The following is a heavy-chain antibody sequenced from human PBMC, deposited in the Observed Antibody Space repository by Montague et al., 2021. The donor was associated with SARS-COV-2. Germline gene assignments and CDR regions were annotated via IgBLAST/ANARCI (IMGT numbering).Heavy chain of an antibody. Sequence: SLRLSCAASGFTFSDYWMHWVRQAPRKGLVWVSRIKGDGTNTIYADSVKGRFAISRDNAQNTVYLQMSSLRAEDAAVYYCVRDGDHWDFDYWGQGALVTVSS. J-gene: IGHJ4*02. V-gene: IGHV3-74*01. CDR2: IKGDGTNT. CDR3: VRDGDHWDFDY. D-gene: IGHD2-21*01. CDR1: GFTFSDYW.